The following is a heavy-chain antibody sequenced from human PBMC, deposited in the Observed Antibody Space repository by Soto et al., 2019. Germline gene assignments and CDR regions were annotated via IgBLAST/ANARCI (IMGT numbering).Heavy chain of an antibody. CDR3: ARAGFLLRFLEWLGFYYYMDV. Sequence: GGSLRLSCAASGFTFSSYWMSWVRQAPGKGLEWVANIKQDGSEKYYVDSVKGRFTISRDNAKNSLYLQMNSLRAEDTAVYYCARAGFLLRFLEWLGFYYYMDVWGKGTTVTVSS. J-gene: IGHJ6*03. V-gene: IGHV3-7*01. CDR1: GFTFSSYW. D-gene: IGHD3-3*01. CDR2: IKQDGSEK.